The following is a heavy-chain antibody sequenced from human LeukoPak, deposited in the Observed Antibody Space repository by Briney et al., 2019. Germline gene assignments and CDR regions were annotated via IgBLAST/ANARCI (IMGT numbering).Heavy chain of an antibody. CDR3: ARAYYYDSSGYYYSY. CDR1: RGTFSSYA. D-gene: IGHD3-22*01. CDR2: IIPILGIA. Sequence: GASAKVSCKASRGTFSSYAISWVRQAPGQGLEWMGRIIPILGIANYAQKFQGRVTITADKSTSTAYMELSSLRSEDTAVYYCARAYYYDSSGYYYSYWGQGTLVTVSS. V-gene: IGHV1-69*04. J-gene: IGHJ4*02.